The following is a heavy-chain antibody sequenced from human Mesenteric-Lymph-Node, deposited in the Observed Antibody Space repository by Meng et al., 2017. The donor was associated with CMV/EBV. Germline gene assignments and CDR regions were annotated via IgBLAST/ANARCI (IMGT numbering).Heavy chain of an antibody. CDR2: IKQDGSEK. J-gene: IGHJ6*02. D-gene: IGHD2-2*01. CDR3: ARVRPCCSSTGGPGGYYYGMDV. V-gene: IGHV3-7*01. Sequence: GESLKISCAASGFTFRSYWKSWVRQASGKGPEWVANIKQDGSEKYYVDSVKGRFTISGDNAKNSLYPQMNSLRAEDTAVYYCARVRPCCSSTGGPGGYYYGMDVWGQGTTVTVSS. CDR1: GFTFRSYW.